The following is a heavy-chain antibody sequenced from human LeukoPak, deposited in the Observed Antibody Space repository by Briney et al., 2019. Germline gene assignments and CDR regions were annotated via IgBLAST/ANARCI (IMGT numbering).Heavy chain of an antibody. D-gene: IGHD3-9*01. CDR2: IYSGGST. Sequence: GGSLRLSCAASGFTVSSNYISWVRQAPGKGLEWVSVIYSGGSTYYADSVKGRFTISRDNSKNTLYLQMNSLRAEDTAVYYCARGGLRYFDWLLLAPPYFDYWGQGTLVTVSS. J-gene: IGHJ4*02. CDR3: ARGGLRYFDWLLLAPPYFDY. V-gene: IGHV3-66*01. CDR1: GFTVSSNY.